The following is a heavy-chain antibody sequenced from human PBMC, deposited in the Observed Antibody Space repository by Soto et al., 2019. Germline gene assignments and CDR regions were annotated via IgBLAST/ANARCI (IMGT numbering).Heavy chain of an antibody. Sequence: EVQLVESGGGLVQPGGSLRLSCAASGFTFSNYWMSWDRQAPGKGLEWVANIKKDGSEKDYVDSVKGRFTISRDNAKNSLYLQMNSLRAEDTAVYYCVRDLVGYCSGGNCNDAFDIWGQGTMVTISS. D-gene: IGHD2-15*01. V-gene: IGHV3-7*01. CDR3: VRDLVGYCSGGNCNDAFDI. CDR2: IKKDGSEK. J-gene: IGHJ3*02. CDR1: GFTFSNYW.